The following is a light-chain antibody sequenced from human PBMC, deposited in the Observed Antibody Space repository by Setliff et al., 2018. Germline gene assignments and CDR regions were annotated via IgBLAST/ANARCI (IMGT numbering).Light chain of an antibody. CDR3: SSYTNSRTVI. CDR1: NSDVGAYNY. Sequence: QSALTQPASVSGSPGQSITISCTGTNSDVGAYNYVSWYQRHPGEAPKLLLYDVSNRPSGISHRFSGSKSGSTASLTISGLQAEYEADYFCSSYTNSRTVIFGGGTKVTVL. CDR2: DVS. V-gene: IGLV2-14*03. J-gene: IGLJ2*01.